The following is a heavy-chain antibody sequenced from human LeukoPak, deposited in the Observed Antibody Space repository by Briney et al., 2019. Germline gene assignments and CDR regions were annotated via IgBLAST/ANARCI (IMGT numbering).Heavy chain of an antibody. V-gene: IGHV4-59*12. CDR2: IYYSGST. D-gene: IGHD6-13*01. J-gene: IGHJ6*03. CDR1: GGSISSYY. CDR3: ARVAAAGKGGYYYHYMDV. Sequence: PSETLSLTCTVSGGSISSYYWSWIRQPPGKGLEWIGYIYYSGSTYYNPSLKSRVTISVDTSKNQFSLKLSSVTAADTAVYYCARVAAAGKGGYYYHYMDVWGKGTTVTVSS.